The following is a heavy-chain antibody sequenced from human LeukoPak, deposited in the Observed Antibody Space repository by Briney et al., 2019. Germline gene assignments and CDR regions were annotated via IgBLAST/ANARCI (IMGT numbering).Heavy chain of an antibody. V-gene: IGHV3-21*01. CDR1: GFTFSSYS. Sequence: PGGSLRLSCAASGFTFSSYSMNWVRQAPGKGLEWVSSISSSSSYIYYADSVKGRFTISRDNAKNSLYLQMNSLRAEDTAVYYCARDLTRYYGMDVWGQGTTVTVPS. J-gene: IGHJ6*02. CDR3: ARDLTRYYGMDV. CDR2: ISSSSSYI.